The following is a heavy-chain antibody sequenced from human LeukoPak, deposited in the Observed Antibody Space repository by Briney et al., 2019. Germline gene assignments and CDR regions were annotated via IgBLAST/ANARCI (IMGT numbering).Heavy chain of an antibody. Sequence: KTGGSLRLSCAVSGFTFSSYTMNWVRQAPGKGLEWVSSITSSSTYIYYADSVKGRFTISRDNAKNSLYLQMNSLRAEDTVMYYCARDLTVTSTCWFDRWGQGTLVTVSS. CDR2: ITSSSTYI. CDR1: GFTFSSYT. D-gene: IGHD4-11*01. CDR3: ARDLTVTSTCWFDR. J-gene: IGHJ5*02. V-gene: IGHV3-21*01.